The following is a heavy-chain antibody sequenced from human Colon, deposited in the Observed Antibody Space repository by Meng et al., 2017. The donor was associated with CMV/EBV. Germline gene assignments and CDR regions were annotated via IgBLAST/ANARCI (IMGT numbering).Heavy chain of an antibody. J-gene: IGHJ6*02. CDR3: AREKSSLYYHGMGV. CDR1: GFTFSCCA. V-gene: IGHV3-30*03. CDR2: IAYDGSNK. D-gene: IGHD3-10*01. Sequence: GGSLRLSCAASGFTFSCCAMHWVRQAPGKGLEWVAIIAYDGSNKYYADSVKGRFTISRDNAKKSLYLQMDSLRVEDTAVYYCAREKSSLYYHGMGVWGQGTTVTVSS.